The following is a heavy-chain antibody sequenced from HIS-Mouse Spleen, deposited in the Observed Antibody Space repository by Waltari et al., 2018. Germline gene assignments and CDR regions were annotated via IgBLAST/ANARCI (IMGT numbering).Heavy chain of an antibody. CDR3: AFDSSSWYFDY. CDR2: IWYDGSNK. J-gene: IGHJ4*02. D-gene: IGHD6-13*01. V-gene: IGHV3-33*01. Sequence: QVQLVESGGGVVQPGRSLRLSCASSGFSFSSYDFQWLRQAPGKGLEWVAVIWYDGSNKDYADSVKGRFTISRDNSKNTLYLQMNSLRAEDTAVYYCAFDSSSWYFDYWGQGTLVTVSS. CDR1: GFSFSSYD.